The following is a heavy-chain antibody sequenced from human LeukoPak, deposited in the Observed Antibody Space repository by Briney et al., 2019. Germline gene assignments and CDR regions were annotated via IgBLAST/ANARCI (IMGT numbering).Heavy chain of an antibody. J-gene: IGHJ3*01. Sequence: GGSLRLSCAASGFTFSSYGMHWVRQAPGKGLEWVAVISYDGSNKYYADSVKGRFTISRDNSKNTLYLQMNSLRAEDTAVYYCAKRNSVPGAGGAYDFWGQGTMVTVSS. V-gene: IGHV3-30*18. CDR3: AKRNSVPGAGGAYDF. D-gene: IGHD6-19*01. CDR2: ISYDGSNK. CDR1: GFTFSSYG.